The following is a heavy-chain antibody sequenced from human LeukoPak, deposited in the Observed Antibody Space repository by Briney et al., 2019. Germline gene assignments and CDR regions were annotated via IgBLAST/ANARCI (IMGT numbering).Heavy chain of an antibody. V-gene: IGHV4-61*01. D-gene: IGHD1-26*01. CDR3: ARVYSGSYWFDY. CDR2: IHYSGSN. Sequence: SETLPLTCTVSGGSVSSGSYYWSWIRQPPGKGLVWIGYIHYSGSNNYNPSLKSRVTISVDTSKNLFSLKLSSVTAADTAVYYCARVYSGSYWFDYWGQGTLVTVSS. J-gene: IGHJ4*02. CDR1: GGSVSSGSYY.